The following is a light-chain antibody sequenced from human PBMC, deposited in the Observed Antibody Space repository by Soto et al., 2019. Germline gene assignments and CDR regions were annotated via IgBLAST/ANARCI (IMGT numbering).Light chain of an antibody. CDR1: SSNIGSNY. CDR3: SAWDDGLSGRV. CDR2: RNN. Sequence: QSVLTQPPSASRTPGQRVTLSCSGSSSNIGSNYVYWYQQLPGPAPKLLIYRNNHRPSGVPDRFSGSKSGTSASLAISGLRYEAEYYYYGSAWDDGLSGRVFGGGTKVTVL. V-gene: IGLV1-47*01. J-gene: IGLJ3*02.